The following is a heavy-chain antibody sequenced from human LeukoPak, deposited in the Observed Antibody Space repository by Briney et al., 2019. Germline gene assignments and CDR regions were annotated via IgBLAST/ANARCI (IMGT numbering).Heavy chain of an antibody. CDR2: MSDSGGRT. V-gene: IGHV3-23*01. D-gene: IGHD3-10*01. Sequence: SGGSLRLSCAVSGITLSNCGMSWVRQAPGKGLEWVAGMSDSGGRTNYADSVKGRFTISRDNPKNTLYLQMNSLRAEDTAVYYCAREDSPGWFGEYGPGAFDYWGQGTLVTVSS. CDR1: GITLSNCG. J-gene: IGHJ4*02. CDR3: AREDSPGWFGEYGPGAFDY.